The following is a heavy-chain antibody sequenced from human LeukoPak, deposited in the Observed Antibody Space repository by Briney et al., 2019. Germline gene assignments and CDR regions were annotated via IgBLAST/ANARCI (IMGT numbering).Heavy chain of an antibody. CDR1: GFTVSSNY. D-gene: IGHD6-6*01. CDR2: IYSGGST. J-gene: IGHJ6*02. Sequence: GGSLRLSCAASGFTVSSNYMSWVRQAPGKGLEWVSVIYSGGSTYYADSVKGRFTISRDNSKNTLCLQMNNLRAEDTAVYYCARDSRSGYYYGMDVWGQGTTVTVSS. V-gene: IGHV3-66*02. CDR3: ARDSRSGYYYGMDV.